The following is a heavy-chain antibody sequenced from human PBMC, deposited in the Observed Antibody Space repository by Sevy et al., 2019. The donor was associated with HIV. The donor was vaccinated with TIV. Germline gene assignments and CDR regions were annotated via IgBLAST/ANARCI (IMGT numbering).Heavy chain of an antibody. CDR3: ARDAGYCSSTSCYRGDYFDY. CDR1: GFTFSGNW. J-gene: IGHJ4*02. CDR2: IKEDGSEK. D-gene: IGHD2-2*02. V-gene: IGHV3-7*01. Sequence: GGSLRLSCAASGFTFSGNWMSWVRQAPGKGLEWVADIKEDGSEKYYVDSVKDRFTISRDNAKKSLYLQMNNLRAEDTAVYYCARDAGYCSSTSCYRGDYFDYWGQGTLVTVSS.